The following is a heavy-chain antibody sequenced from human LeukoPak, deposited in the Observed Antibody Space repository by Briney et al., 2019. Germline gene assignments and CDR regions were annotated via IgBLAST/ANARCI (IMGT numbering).Heavy chain of an antibody. J-gene: IGHJ4*02. CDR3: ARGVSSVAAAGTGY. V-gene: IGHV1-2*02. CDR2: INPNSGGT. Sequence: ASVKVSCKASGYTFTGYYMHWVRQATGQGLEWMGWINPNSGGTNYAQKFQGRVTMTRDTSISTAYMELSRLRSDDTAVYYCARGVSSVAAAGTGYWGQGTLVTVSS. CDR1: GYTFTGYY. D-gene: IGHD6-13*01.